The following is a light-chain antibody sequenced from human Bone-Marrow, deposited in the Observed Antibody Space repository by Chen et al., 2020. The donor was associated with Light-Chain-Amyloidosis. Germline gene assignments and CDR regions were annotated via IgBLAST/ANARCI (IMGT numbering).Light chain of an antibody. CDR3: QQYYTTPRT. J-gene: IGKJ2*01. CDR2: WAS. Sequence: DIVMTQSPDSLAVSLGERATIKCKSSQSLLYSSNKANYLAWYQQKPRQPPKLLIYWASTRESGFPARFSGSGSGTDFTLTISVLQAEDVAVYYCQQYYTTPRTFGQGTKLEIK. CDR1: QSLLYSSNKANY. V-gene: IGKV4-1*01.